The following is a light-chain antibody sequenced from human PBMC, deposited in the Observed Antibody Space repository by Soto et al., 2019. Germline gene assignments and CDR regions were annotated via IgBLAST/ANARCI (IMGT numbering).Light chain of an antibody. CDR2: RAS. V-gene: IGKV3-15*01. Sequence: EIVVTQSPATLSVSPGERATLSCRASQSVDNNLAWYQQRPGQAPRLLIYRASTRATGIPARFSGSGSGTEFTRTSSSLESEDLAVYYCEQYNNWPRTFGPGTKVEIK. CDR1: QSVDNN. J-gene: IGKJ1*01. CDR3: EQYNNWPRT.